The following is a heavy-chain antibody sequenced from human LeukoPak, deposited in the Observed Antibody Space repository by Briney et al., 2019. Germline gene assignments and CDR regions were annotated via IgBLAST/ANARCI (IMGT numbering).Heavy chain of an antibody. Sequence: GGSLRLSCVAFGFTFSDHAMHWVRQAPGKGLEWVAVISYDGSNKYYADSVKGRFTISRDNSKNTLYLQMNSLRAEDTAVYYCARVSPVGKGLDYWGQGTLVTVSS. CDR1: GFTFSDHA. CDR3: ARVSPVGKGLDY. V-gene: IGHV3-30*04. CDR2: ISYDGSNK. D-gene: IGHD1-26*01. J-gene: IGHJ4*02.